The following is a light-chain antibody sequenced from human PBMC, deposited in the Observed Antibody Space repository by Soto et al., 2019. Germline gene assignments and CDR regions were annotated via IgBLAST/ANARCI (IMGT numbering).Light chain of an antibody. CDR1: QSVTRSY. V-gene: IGKV3-20*01. J-gene: IGKJ5*01. CDR2: CAS. Sequence: EIVLTQSPGTLSLSPGERATLSCRASQSVTRSYLAWYQQKPGQAPRLLIYCASNRATGIPDRFSGSGSGTDFTLTISRLEPEDFAVYYGHHYGSSSYLFGQGTRLEIK. CDR3: HHYGSSSYL.